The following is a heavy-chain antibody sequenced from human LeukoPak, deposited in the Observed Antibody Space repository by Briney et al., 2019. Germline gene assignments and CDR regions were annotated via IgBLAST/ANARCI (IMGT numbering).Heavy chain of an antibody. D-gene: IGHD2-15*01. Sequence: GGSLRLSCAASGFTFSSYGMNWVRQAPGKGLEWVSSISSSGSYIYNADSVKGRFTISRDNAKNSLYLQMNSLRAEDTAVYYCAREQGDSPFDYWGQGTLVTVSS. CDR1: GFTFSSYG. V-gene: IGHV3-21*01. CDR2: ISSSGSYI. J-gene: IGHJ4*02. CDR3: AREQGDSPFDY.